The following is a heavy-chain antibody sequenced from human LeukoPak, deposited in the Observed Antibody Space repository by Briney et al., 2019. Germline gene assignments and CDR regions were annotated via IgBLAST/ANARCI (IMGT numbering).Heavy chain of an antibody. J-gene: IGHJ6*02. Sequence: PGGSLRLSCAASGFTFSSYGMHWVRQAPGKGLEWVAVIWYDGSNKYYADSVKGRFTISRDNSKNTLYLQMNSLRAEDTAVYYCARDPGFGYYYYGMDVWGQGTTVTVSS. V-gene: IGHV3-33*01. CDR2: IWYDGSNK. CDR3: ARDPGFGYYYYGMDV. CDR1: GFTFSSYG. D-gene: IGHD3-10*01.